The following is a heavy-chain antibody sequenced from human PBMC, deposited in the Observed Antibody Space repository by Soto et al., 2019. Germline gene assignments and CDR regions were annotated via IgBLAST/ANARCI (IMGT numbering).Heavy chain of an antibody. D-gene: IGHD1-26*01. V-gene: IGHV4-30-2*01. CDR3: AAGGALPRYY. CDR1: GGSISSGGYS. Sequence: QLQLQESGSGLVKPSQTLSLTCAVSGGSISSGGYSWSWIRQPPGKVLEWIGYIYHSGSTYYNPSLKVRVPISVDRSKNQFSLKLSSVTAADTAVYYCAAGGALPRYYWGQGTLVTVSS. CDR2: IYHSGST. J-gene: IGHJ4*02.